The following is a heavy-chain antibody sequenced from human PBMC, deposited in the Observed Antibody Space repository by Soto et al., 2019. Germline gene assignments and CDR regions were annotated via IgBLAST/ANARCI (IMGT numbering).Heavy chain of an antibody. CDR3: ARVFGSGWSGFDP. CDR1: GYNFNINW. J-gene: IGHJ5*02. V-gene: IGHV5-51*01. Sequence: PGESLKISCKGSGYNFNINWIGWVRQMPGKGLEWMGVIFPSDSDIRYSPSLQGQVTISADKSISTTYLQWRSLTASDTAMYYCARVFGSGWSGFDPWGQGTLVTVSS. CDR2: IFPSDSDI. D-gene: IGHD6-19*01.